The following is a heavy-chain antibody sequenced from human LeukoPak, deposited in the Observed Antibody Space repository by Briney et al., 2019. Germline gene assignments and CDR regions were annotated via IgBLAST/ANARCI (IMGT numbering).Heavy chain of an antibody. CDR2: ISSISTPI. V-gene: IGHV3-48*01. CDR1: GFSFSSYS. D-gene: IGHD3-3*02. J-gene: IGHJ4*02. Sequence: SGGSLRLSCAASGFSFSSYSMNWVRQAPGKGLEWVSYISSISTPIYYADSVKGRFTMSRDNAKNSLYLQMNSLRPEDTAVYYCARESISGARDFDFWGQGTLVTVFS. CDR3: ARESISGARDFDF.